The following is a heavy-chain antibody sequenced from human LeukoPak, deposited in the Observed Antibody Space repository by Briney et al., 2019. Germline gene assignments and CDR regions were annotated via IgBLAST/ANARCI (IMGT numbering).Heavy chain of an antibody. Sequence: GGSLRLSCAASGFTFSSYAMSWVRQALGKGLEWVSAISGSGGSTYYADSVKGRFTISRDNSKNTLYLQMNSLRAEDTAVYYCAKAPDYGDYFWFDPWGQGTLVTVSS. CDR2: ISGSGGST. CDR3: AKAPDYGDYFWFDP. V-gene: IGHV3-23*01. CDR1: GFTFSSYA. D-gene: IGHD4-17*01. J-gene: IGHJ5*02.